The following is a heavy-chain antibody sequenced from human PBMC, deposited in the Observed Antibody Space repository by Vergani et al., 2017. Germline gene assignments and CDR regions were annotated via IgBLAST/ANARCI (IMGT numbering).Heavy chain of an antibody. CDR2: ISYDGSNK. D-gene: IGHD5-12*01. CDR1: GFTFSSYA. V-gene: IGHV3-30-3*01. Sequence: QVQLVESGGGVVQPGRSLRLSCAASGFTFSSYAMHWVRQAPGTGLEWVAVISYDGSNKYYADSVKGRFTISRDNSKNTLYLQLNSLRAEDTAVYYCARDKGVATYFDYWGQGTLVTVSS. J-gene: IGHJ4*02. CDR3: ARDKGVATYFDY.